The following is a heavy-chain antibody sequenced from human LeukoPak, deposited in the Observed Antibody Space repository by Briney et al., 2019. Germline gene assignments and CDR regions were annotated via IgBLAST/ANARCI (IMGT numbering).Heavy chain of an antibody. Sequence: SETLSLTCAVYGGSFSGYYWSWIRQPPGKGLEWIGEINHSGSTNYNPSLKSRVTISVDTSKNQFSLKLSSVTAADTAAYYCARHIRGWAGEYYYFYYMDVWGKGTTVTISS. V-gene: IGHV4-34*01. J-gene: IGHJ6*03. CDR3: ARHIRGWAGEYYYFYYMDV. CDR2: INHSGST. D-gene: IGHD6-19*01. CDR1: GGSFSGYY.